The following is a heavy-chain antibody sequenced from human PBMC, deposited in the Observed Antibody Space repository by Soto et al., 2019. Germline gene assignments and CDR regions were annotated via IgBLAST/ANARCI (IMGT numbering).Heavy chain of an antibody. CDR1: GFTFSSYS. CDR3: ARDWGVSGSYYDY. Sequence: GGSLRLSCAASGFTFSSYSMNWVRQAPGKGLEWVSSISSSSSYIYYADSVKGRFTISRDNAKNSLYLQMNSLRAEDTAVYYCARDWGVSGSYYDYWGQGTLVTVSS. V-gene: IGHV3-21*01. CDR2: ISSSSSYI. D-gene: IGHD1-26*01. J-gene: IGHJ4*02.